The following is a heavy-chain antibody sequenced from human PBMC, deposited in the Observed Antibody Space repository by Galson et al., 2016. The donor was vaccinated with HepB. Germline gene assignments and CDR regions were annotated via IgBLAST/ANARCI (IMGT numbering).Heavy chain of an antibody. J-gene: IGHJ4*02. Sequence: TLSLTCTVSGGSISSGGYYWTWVRQRPGKGLEWIGYIYYSGMTCYNPSLESRIVIFAETYKNQFSLKLSSVTAADTAFYYCARGGPDFGDFQWGQGTLITVSS. CDR1: GGSISSGGYY. D-gene: IGHD4-17*01. CDR2: IYYSGMT. CDR3: ARGGPDFGDFQ. V-gene: IGHV4-31*03.